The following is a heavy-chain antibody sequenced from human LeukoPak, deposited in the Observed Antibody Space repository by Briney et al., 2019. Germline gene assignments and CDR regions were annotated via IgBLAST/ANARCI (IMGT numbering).Heavy chain of an antibody. CDR1: GFTFSSYG. CDR2: ISYDGSNK. CDR3: ARDLSRTLPWFDP. Sequence: TGGSLRLSCAASGFTFSSYGMHWVRQAPGKGLEWVAVISYDGSNKYYADSVKGRFTISRDNSENTLYLQMNSLRAEDTAVHYCARDLSRTLPWFDPWGQGTLVTVSS. V-gene: IGHV3-30*03. J-gene: IGHJ5*02. D-gene: IGHD3/OR15-3a*01.